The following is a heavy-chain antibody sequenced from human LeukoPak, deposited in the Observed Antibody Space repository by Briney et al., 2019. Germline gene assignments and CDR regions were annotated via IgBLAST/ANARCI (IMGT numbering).Heavy chain of an antibody. J-gene: IGHJ6*04. D-gene: IGHD2-8*02. Sequence: ASVKVSCKASGCTFSSYAISWVRQAPGQGLEWMGGIIPIFGTANYAQKFQGRVTITGDKSTSTAYMELSRLRSEDTAVYYCARAGGPLVDGNYHYGIDVWGKGATVTVSS. V-gene: IGHV1-69*06. CDR3: ARAGGPLVDGNYHYGIDV. CDR2: IIPIFGTA. CDR1: GCTFSSYA.